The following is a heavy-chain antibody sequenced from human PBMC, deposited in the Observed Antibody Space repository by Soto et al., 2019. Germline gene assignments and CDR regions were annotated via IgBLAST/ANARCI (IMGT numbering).Heavy chain of an antibody. CDR2: IKSKTDGGTT. D-gene: IGHD4-17*01. J-gene: IGHJ3*02. V-gene: IGHV3-15*01. CDR3: TTDWVLYGDYAPRGNDAFDI. CDR1: GFTFSNAW. Sequence: EVQLVESGGGLVKPGGSRRLSCAASGFTFSNAWMSWVRQAPGKGLEWVGRIKSKTDGGTTDYAAPVKGRFTISRDDSKNTLYLQMNSLKTEDTAVYYCTTDWVLYGDYAPRGNDAFDIWGQGTMVTVSS.